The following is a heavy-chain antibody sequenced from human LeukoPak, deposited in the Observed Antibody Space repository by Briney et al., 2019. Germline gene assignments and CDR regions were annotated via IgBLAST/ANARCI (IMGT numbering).Heavy chain of an antibody. D-gene: IGHD1-1*01. CDR2: LYSGGST. Sequence: GGSLRLSCAASGFTLSSNYMSWVRQAPGKGLEWVSVLYSGGSTYYADSVKGRFTISRDNSKNMLYLQMSRLRAEDTAVYYCASGARRTNCLAYWGQGTLVTVSS. CDR1: GFTLSSNY. CDR3: ASGARRTNCLAY. J-gene: IGHJ4*02. V-gene: IGHV3-53*01.